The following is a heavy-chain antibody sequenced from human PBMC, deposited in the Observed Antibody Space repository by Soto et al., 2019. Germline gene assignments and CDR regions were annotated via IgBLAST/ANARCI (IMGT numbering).Heavy chain of an antibody. V-gene: IGHV3-33*01. Sequence: PGGSLRLSCAASGFSFSSYGMHWVRQAPGKGLEWVAVIWYDGSNKYYADSVKGRFTISGDNSKNTLYLQMSSLRAEDTAVYYCARVHSSSYHFFDYWGQGTLVPVSS. CDR1: GFSFSSYG. CDR3: ARVHSSSYHFFDY. J-gene: IGHJ4*02. CDR2: IWYDGSNK. D-gene: IGHD6-13*01.